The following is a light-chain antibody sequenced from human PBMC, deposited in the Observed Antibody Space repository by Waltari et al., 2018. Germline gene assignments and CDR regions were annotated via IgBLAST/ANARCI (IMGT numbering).Light chain of an antibody. CDR2: GAS. J-gene: IGKJ1*01. V-gene: IGKV3-20*01. CDR3: QQYGSSLWT. CDR1: QSVSSSY. Sequence: EIVLTQSPGTLSLSPGERATLSCRASQSVSSSYLAWYQQKPGQAPRLLIDGASSRATGIPDRFSGRGSGTDFTLTISRLEPEDFAVFYCQQYGSSLWTFGQGTKVEIK.